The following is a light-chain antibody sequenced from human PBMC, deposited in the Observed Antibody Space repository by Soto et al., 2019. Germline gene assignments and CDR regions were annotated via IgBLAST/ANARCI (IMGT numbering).Light chain of an antibody. CDR1: QSVKTY. CDR3: QQRGNSIT. Sequence: EIVLTQTPATLSLSPGQRATLSCWASQSVKTYLMWYQHKPGQAPILLIYDTSNRATGIPDRFSGSGSGTGFTLTISNLKPEDSAVYYCQQRGNSITFGGGTKVEI. V-gene: IGKV3-11*01. CDR2: DTS. J-gene: IGKJ4*02.